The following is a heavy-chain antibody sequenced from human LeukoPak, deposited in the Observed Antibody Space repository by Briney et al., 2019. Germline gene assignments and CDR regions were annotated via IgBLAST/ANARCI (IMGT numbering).Heavy chain of an antibody. J-gene: IGHJ4*02. CDR3: ARVAVPSGVVVTAIWSFSTAVQTHFDY. V-gene: IGHV1-69*13. CDR2: IIPIFGTA. D-gene: IGHD2-21*02. CDR1: GGTFSSYA. Sequence: ASVKVSCKASGGTFSSYAISWVRQAPGQGLEWMGGIIPIFGTANYAQKFHGRVTITADESTSTDYMELSSLRSEDTAVYYCARVAVPSGVVVTAIWSFSTAVQTHFDYWGQGTLVTVSS.